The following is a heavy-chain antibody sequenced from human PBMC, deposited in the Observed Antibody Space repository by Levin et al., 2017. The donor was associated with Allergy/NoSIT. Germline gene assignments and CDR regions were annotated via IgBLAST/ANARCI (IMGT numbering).Heavy chain of an antibody. V-gene: IGHV2-5*02. CDR2: IHWGDDK. CDR1: GFSLTANAVG. CDR3: AHRDTRRTFDS. D-gene: IGHD2-2*01. Sequence: SGPTLVKPTQTLTLTCTFSGFSLTANAVGVGWIRQPPGKALEWLALIHWGDDKSYSPSLKSRLHITKDTSKNQVILTVTNMEPVDTATYYCAHRDTRRTFDSWGQGTPVTVSS. J-gene: IGHJ4*02.